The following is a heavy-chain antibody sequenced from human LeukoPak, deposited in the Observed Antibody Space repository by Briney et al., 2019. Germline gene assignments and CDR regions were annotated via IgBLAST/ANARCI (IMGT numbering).Heavy chain of an antibody. V-gene: IGHV1-2*02. CDR3: ARDYRTVDGDAFDI. D-gene: IGHD2-8*02. J-gene: IGHJ3*02. CDR2: INPNSGGT. Sequence: ASVKVSCKASGYTFTGYYIHWVRQAPGQGLEWMGWINPNSGGTNYAQKFQGGVTMTGDTSISTAYMELSRLRSDDTAVYYCARDYRTVDGDAFDIWGQGTMVIVSS. CDR1: GYTFTGYY.